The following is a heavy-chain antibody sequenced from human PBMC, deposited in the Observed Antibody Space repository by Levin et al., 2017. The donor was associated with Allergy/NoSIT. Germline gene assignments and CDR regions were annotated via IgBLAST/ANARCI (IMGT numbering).Heavy chain of an antibody. V-gene: IGHV3-74*01. Sequence: SLCLSCAASGFTFSSYWMHWVRQTPGPFLFFFSLLPLSFLLPLSAASVKGRFTISRDNAKNTLYLHMNSLGAEDTAVYYCARGGFFGAVEGYWGQGTLVTVSS. CDR3: ARGGFFGAVEGY. CDR2: LPLSFLLP. D-gene: IGHD3-3*01. CDR1: GFTFSSYW. J-gene: IGHJ4*02.